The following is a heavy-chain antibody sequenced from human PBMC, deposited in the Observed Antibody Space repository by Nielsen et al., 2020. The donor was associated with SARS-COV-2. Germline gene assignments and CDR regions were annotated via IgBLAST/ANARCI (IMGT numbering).Heavy chain of an antibody. Sequence: SETLSLTCAVYGGSFSSYYWSWIRQPPGKGLEWIGYIYYSGSTNYNPSLKSRVTISVDTSKNQFSLKLSSVTAADTAVYYCARHSVSDSSWDPNFDYWGQGTLVTVSS. D-gene: IGHD6-13*01. J-gene: IGHJ4*02. CDR2: IYYSGST. V-gene: IGHV4-59*08. CDR1: GGSFSSYY. CDR3: ARHSVSDSSWDPNFDY.